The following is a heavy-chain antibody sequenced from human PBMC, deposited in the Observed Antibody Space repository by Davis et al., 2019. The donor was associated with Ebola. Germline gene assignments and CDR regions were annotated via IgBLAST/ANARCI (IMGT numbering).Heavy chain of an antibody. CDR3: ARQEGIAAAVPYFDY. CDR1: GGSFSGYY. CDR2: IYYSGST. D-gene: IGHD6-13*01. V-gene: IGHV4-59*08. Sequence: MPSETLSLTCAVYGGSFSGYYWSWIRQPPGKGLEWIGYIYYSGSTNYNPSLKSRVTISVDTSKNQFSLKLSSVTAADTAVYYCARQEGIAAAVPYFDYWGQGTLVTVSS. J-gene: IGHJ4*02.